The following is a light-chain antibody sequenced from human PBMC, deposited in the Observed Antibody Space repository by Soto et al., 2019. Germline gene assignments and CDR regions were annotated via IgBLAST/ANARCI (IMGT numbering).Light chain of an antibody. J-gene: IGLJ1*01. Sequence: SSELTQPPSASVAPGKTARITCGGNNIGDKSVHWYQQKPGQAPVVVIYYDSDRPSGIPERFSGSNSGNTATLTISTVEAGDEADYYCQVWDSSSDHYVFGTGTKVTVL. CDR2: YDS. CDR3: QVWDSSSDHYV. V-gene: IGLV3-21*04. CDR1: NIGDKS.